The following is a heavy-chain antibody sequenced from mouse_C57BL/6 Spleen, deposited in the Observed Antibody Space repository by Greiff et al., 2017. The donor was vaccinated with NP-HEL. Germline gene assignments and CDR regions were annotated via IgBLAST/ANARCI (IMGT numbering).Heavy chain of an antibody. J-gene: IGHJ3*01. D-gene: IGHD1-1*01. V-gene: IGHV5-9-1*02. Sequence: EVQLVESGEGLVKPGGSLKLSCAASGFTFSSYAMSWVRQTPEKRLEWVAYISSGGDYIYYADTVKGRFTISRDNARNTLYLQMSSLKSEDTAMYYCTRGESYYGSSWFAYWGQGTLVTVSA. CDR2: ISSGGDYI. CDR1: GFTFSSYA. CDR3: TRGESYYGSSWFAY.